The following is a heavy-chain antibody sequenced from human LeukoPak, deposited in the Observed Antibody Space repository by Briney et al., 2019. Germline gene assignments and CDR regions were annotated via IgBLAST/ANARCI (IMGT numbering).Heavy chain of an antibody. CDR1: GYSFISYW. CDR2: IYPGDSDT. J-gene: IGHJ4*02. V-gene: IGHV5-51*01. Sequence: GESLKISCKGSGYSFISYWIAWVRQMPGKGLEWMGIIYPGDSDTRYSPSFQGQVTISADKSISTAYLQWSSLRAPDTAMYYCARVAGGTGTTTHPLDYWGQGTLVTVSS. CDR3: ARVAGGTGTTTHPLDY. D-gene: IGHD1-7*01.